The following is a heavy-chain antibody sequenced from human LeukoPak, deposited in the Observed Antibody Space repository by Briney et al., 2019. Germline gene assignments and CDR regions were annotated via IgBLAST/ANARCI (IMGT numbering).Heavy chain of an antibody. V-gene: IGHV4-39*07. CDR2: IYYSGST. CDR3: ARHAGAAAGQFDY. J-gene: IGHJ4*02. CDR1: GGSISSSSYY. Sequence: PSETLSLTCTVSGGSISSSSYYWGWIRQPPGKGLEWIGSIYYSGSTNYNPSLKSRVTISVDTSKNQFSLKLSSVTAADTAMYYCARHAGAAAGQFDYWGQGTLVTVSS. D-gene: IGHD6-13*01.